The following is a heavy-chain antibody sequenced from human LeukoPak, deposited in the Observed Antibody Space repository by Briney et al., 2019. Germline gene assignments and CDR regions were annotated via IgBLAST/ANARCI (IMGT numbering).Heavy chain of an antibody. D-gene: IGHD2-21*02. Sequence: GGSLRLSCAASGFTFSDYYMSWIRQAPGKGLEWVSYISSSGSTIYYADSVKGRFTISRDNAKNSLYLQMNNLRAEDTAVYYCARDGLRRAYCGGDCSLDLNWFDPWGQGTLVTVSS. J-gene: IGHJ5*02. CDR1: GFTFSDYY. V-gene: IGHV3-11*01. CDR3: ARDGLRRAYCGGDCSLDLNWFDP. CDR2: ISSSGSTI.